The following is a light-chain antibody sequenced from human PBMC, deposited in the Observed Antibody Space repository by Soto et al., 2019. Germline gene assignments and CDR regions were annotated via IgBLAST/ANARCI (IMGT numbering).Light chain of an antibody. CDR1: QSISSW. J-gene: IGKJ1*01. V-gene: IGKV1-5*03. Sequence: DKPMNQSPSTLSATVRDRVTIACRASQSISSWLAWYQQKPGKAPKLLIYKASTLKSGVPSRFSGSGSGTEFTLTISSLQPDDFATYYCQLYNSYSEAFGQVTMVDIK. CDR3: QLYNSYSEA. CDR2: KAS.